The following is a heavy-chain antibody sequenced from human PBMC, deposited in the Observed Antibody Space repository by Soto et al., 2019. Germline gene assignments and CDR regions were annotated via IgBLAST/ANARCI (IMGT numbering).Heavy chain of an antibody. CDR3: ARAPLSFNGGDCYFDY. CDR1: GGSVSSGIYY. Sequence: SETLSLTCTVSGGSVSSGIYYWSWIGHPPGKGLEWIGYIYYSGITNYNPSLKSRVTISVDTSKNQFSLKLSSVTAADTAVYYCARAPLSFNGGDCYFDYWGQGTLVTVSS. CDR2: IYYSGIT. V-gene: IGHV4-61*01. J-gene: IGHJ4*02. D-gene: IGHD2-21*02.